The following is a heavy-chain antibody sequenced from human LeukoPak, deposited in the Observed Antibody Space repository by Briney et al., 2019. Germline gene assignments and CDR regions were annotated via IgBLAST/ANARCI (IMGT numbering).Heavy chain of an antibody. D-gene: IGHD2-15*01. CDR3: AEDPFGSRMEYFQH. V-gene: IGHV3-30*18. CDR2: ISYDGSDK. J-gene: IGHJ1*01. Sequence: GRSLRLSCVASGFTFGTYGMHWVRQAPGKGLDWVAAISYDGSDKYYADSVKGRFTISRDKSKNTLYLEMSSLRIEDTAVYYCAEDPFGSRMEYFQHWGQGTLVIVSS. CDR1: GFTFGTYG.